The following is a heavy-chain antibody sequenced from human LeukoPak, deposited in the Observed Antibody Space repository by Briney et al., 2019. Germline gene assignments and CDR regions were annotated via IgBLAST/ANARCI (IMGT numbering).Heavy chain of an antibody. CDR3: ARDFGIAVAGKGFDY. V-gene: IGHV4-59*01. D-gene: IGHD6-19*01. Sequence: SETLSLTCTVSDDSISDYYRGWIRQPPGKGLEWIGYFHNSGTSTYNPSLKSRVTISADTSKNQFSLKLNSLTTADTAVYYCARDFGIAVAGKGFDYWGQGTLVTVSS. CDR2: FHNSGTS. CDR1: DDSISDYY. J-gene: IGHJ4*02.